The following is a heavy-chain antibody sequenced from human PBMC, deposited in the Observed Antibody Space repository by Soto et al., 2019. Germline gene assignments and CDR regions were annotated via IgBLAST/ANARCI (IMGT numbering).Heavy chain of an antibody. Sequence: QVQLVQSGAEVKKPGASVKVSCKASGYTFTSYYMHWVRQAPGQGLEWMGIINPSGGSTSYAQKFQGRVTMTRDTSTSTVYMELSSLRSEDTAVYYCARDGGGQKSDCSGGSCLRKYYFDYWGQGTLVTVSS. CDR3: ARDGGGQKSDCSGGSCLRKYYFDY. CDR1: GYTFTSYY. J-gene: IGHJ4*02. V-gene: IGHV1-46*01. CDR2: INPSGGST. D-gene: IGHD2-15*01.